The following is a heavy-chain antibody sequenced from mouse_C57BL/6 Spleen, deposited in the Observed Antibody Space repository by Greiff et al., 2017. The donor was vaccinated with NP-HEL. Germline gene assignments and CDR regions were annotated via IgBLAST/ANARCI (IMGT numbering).Heavy chain of an antibody. CDR3: ASYDGWDY. V-gene: IGHV14-4*01. Sequence: VQLQQSGAELVRPGASVKLSCTASGFNIKDDYMHWVKQRPEQGLEWIGWIDPENGDTEYASKFQGKATITADTSSNTAYLQLSSLTSEDTAIYYCASYDGWDYWGQGTTLTVSS. CDR1: GFNIKDDY. D-gene: IGHD2-3*01. CDR2: IDPENGDT. J-gene: IGHJ2*01.